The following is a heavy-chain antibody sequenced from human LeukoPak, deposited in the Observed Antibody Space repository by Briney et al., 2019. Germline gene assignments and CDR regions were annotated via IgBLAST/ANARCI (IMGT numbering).Heavy chain of an antibody. J-gene: IGHJ1*01. D-gene: IGHD6-6*01. CDR3: ARGGAARLHFQN. CDR2: IYHSGST. Sequence: WIRQPPGMGXEWIGYIYHSGSTNYNPSLQSRVTISVDTSKNQFSLNLNSVTVADTAVYYCARGGAARLHFQNWGQGTLVTVSS. V-gene: IGHV4-59*01.